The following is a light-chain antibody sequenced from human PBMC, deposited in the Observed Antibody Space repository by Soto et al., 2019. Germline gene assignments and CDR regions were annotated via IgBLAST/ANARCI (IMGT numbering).Light chain of an antibody. Sequence: QSVLTQPASVSGSPGQSITISCTGTSSDVGSYNYVSWYQQHPGKAPKLMIYEVSNRPSGVSNRFSGSKSGNTASLTISGLQAEDEVDYYCSSYTSTSTLNVFGTGTQLTVL. J-gene: IGLJ1*01. CDR2: EVS. CDR3: SSYTSTSTLNV. CDR1: SSDVGSYNY. V-gene: IGLV2-14*01.